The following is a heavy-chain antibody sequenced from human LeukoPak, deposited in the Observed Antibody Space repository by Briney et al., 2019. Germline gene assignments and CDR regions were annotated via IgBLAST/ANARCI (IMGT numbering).Heavy chain of an antibody. J-gene: IGHJ4*02. CDR3: ARRGGSYLRY. CDR1: GYSISSGYY. V-gene: IGHV4-38-2*02. Sequence: PSETLSLTCTVSGYSISSGYYWGWIRQPPGKGLEWIGSIYHSGSTYYNPSLKSRVTISVETSRNQFSLKLSSVTAADTAVYYCARRGGSYLRYWGQGTLVTVSS. CDR2: IYHSGST. D-gene: IGHD1-26*01.